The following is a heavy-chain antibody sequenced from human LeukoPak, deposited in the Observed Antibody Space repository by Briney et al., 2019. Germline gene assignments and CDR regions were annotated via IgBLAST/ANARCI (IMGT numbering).Heavy chain of an antibody. Sequence: SETLSLTCTVSGGSISNSNYHWGWIRQPPGKGLEWIGSIYYSGSTFYKPSLKSRVTISIDTSKNQFSLKLRSITAADTAVYYCAREETSTVWDWGQGTLVTVSS. J-gene: IGHJ4*02. CDR1: GGSISNSNYH. V-gene: IGHV4-39*07. CDR2: IYYSGST. CDR3: AREETSTVWD. D-gene: IGHD3-16*01.